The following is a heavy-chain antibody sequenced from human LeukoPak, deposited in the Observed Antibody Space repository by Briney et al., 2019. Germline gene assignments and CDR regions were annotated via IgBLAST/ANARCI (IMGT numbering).Heavy chain of an antibody. V-gene: IGHV1-69*05. Sequence: ASVKVSCKASGGTFSSYAISWVRQAPGQGLEWMGRIIPIFGTANYAQKFQGRVTITTDESTSTAYMELSSLRSGDTAVYYCARGMHTSYESSAFDIWGQGTMVTVSS. CDR1: GGTFSSYA. CDR2: IIPIFGTA. D-gene: IGHD2/OR15-2a*01. CDR3: ARGMHTSYESSAFDI. J-gene: IGHJ3*02.